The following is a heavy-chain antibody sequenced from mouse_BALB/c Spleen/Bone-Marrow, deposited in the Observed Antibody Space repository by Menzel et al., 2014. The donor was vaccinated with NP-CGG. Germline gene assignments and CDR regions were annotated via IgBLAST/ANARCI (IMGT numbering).Heavy chain of an antibody. CDR3: TTLARNNFDY. D-gene: IGHD5-1-1*01. Sequence: EVQLQQSGTVLARPGAAVKMSCKASGYTFSNYWMHWIKQRPGQGLEWTGTIHPGNNDTTYNQKFKGKAKLTAVTSTSTAYMELSSLTNEDSAVYYCTTLARNNFDYWGQGTTLTVSS. V-gene: IGHV1-5*01. CDR1: GYTFSNYW. J-gene: IGHJ2*01. CDR2: IHPGNNDT.